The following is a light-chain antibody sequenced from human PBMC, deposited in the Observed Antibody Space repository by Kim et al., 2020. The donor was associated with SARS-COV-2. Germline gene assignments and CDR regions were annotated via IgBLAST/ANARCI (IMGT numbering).Light chain of an antibody. V-gene: IGLV3-19*01. Sequence: VALGQTVRITCQGDSLRSYCASWYQQKPGQAPVLVIYGKNNRPSGIPDRFSGSSSGNTASLTITGAQAEDEADYYCNSRDSSGNRVFGGGTQLTVL. J-gene: IGLJ2*01. CDR3: NSRDSSGNRV. CDR2: GKN. CDR1: SLRSYC.